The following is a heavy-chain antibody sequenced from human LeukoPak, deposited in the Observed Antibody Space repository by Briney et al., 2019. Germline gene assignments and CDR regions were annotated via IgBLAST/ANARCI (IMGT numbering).Heavy chain of an antibody. CDR2: ISGSGGST. D-gene: IGHD3-16*01. J-gene: IGHJ4*02. V-gene: IGHV3-23*01. CDR1: GFTFSSYA. Sequence: QHWGSLRLSCAASGFTFSSYAMSWVRQAPGKGLEWVSAISGSGGSTYYADSVKGRFTISRDNSKNTLYLQMNSLRAEDTAVYYCAKGGSLEPYDYVWGSYQYFDYWGQGTLVTVSS. CDR3: AKGGSLEPYDYVWGSYQYFDY.